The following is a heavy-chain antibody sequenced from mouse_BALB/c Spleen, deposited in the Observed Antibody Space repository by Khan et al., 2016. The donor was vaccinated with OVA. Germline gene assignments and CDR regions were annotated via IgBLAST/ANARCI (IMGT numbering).Heavy chain of an antibody. CDR1: GYTFTDYY. CDR3: ARMNYFGYSFAY. V-gene: IGHV1-77*01. J-gene: IGHJ3*01. Sequence: QVQLQQSGAELARPGASVKLSCKASGYTFTDYYINWMKQRTGQGLEGIGEISPGSGDIYYNEKFKGKATLTADQSSSTAYMHHSRLTSEASAVYFCARMNYFGYSFAYWGQGTLVTVSA. D-gene: IGHD1-2*01. CDR2: ISPGSGDI.